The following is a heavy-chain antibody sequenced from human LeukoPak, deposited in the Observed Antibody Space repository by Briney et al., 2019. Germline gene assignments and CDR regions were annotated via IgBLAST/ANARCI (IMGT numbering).Heavy chain of an antibody. CDR2: ISASGDRT. D-gene: IGHD3-10*01. CDR1: GFSFSSYA. J-gene: IGHJ4*02. Sequence: GGSLRLSCAASGFSFSSYAMSWVRQAPGKGLEWVSGISASGDRTYYADSVKGRFTISRDNSKNTLFLQMNSLRAEDTAVYYCAKGGYGSGTLPLGYWGQGTLVTVSS. V-gene: IGHV3-23*01. CDR3: AKGGYGSGTLPLGY.